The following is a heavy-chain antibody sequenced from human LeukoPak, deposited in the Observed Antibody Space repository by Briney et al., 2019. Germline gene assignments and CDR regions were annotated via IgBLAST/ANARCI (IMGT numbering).Heavy chain of an antibody. CDR1: GGSFSGYY. CDR3: ASRGRYYYYYGMDV. Sequence: SETLSLTCAVYGGSFSGYYWSWIRQPPGKGLEWIGEINHSGSTSYNPSLKSRVTISVDTSKNQFSLKLSSVTAADTAVYYCASRGRYYYYYGMDVWGQGTTVTVSS. J-gene: IGHJ6*02. D-gene: IGHD5-24*01. CDR2: INHSGST. V-gene: IGHV4-34*01.